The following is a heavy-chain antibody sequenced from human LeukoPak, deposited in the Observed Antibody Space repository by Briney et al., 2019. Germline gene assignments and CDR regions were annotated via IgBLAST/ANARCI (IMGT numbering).Heavy chain of an antibody. CDR3: ARGGRRDGYNWGY. Sequence: PSETLSLTXAVYGGSFSGYYWSWIRQPPGKGLEWIGEINHSGSTNYNPSLKSRVTISVDTSKNQFSLKLSSVTAADTAVYYCARGGRRDGYNWGYWGQGTLVTVSS. V-gene: IGHV4-34*01. J-gene: IGHJ4*02. D-gene: IGHD5-24*01. CDR2: INHSGST. CDR1: GGSFSGYY.